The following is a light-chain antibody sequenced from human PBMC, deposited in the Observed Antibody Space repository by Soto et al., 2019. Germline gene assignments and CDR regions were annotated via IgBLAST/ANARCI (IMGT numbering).Light chain of an antibody. CDR3: QQYNNYST. CDR1: QSISDY. CDR2: DAS. J-gene: IGKJ1*01. V-gene: IGKV1-5*01. Sequence: EIEMPQSGSARSGCVWEKFEENCRASQSISDYLAWCQQKPGKAPKLLIYDASSLESGVPSRFSGSGSGTEFTLTISSLQPDDFATYYCQQYNNYSTFGQGTKVDIK.